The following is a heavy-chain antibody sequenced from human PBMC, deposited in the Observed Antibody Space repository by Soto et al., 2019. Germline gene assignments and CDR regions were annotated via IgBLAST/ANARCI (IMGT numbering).Heavy chain of an antibody. CDR3: ATGSPYCSGGSCYVSLFDY. J-gene: IGHJ4*02. CDR1: GYTLTELS. V-gene: IGHV1-24*01. CDR2: FDPEDGET. D-gene: IGHD2-15*01. Sequence: ASVKVSCKVSGYTLTELSMHWVRQAPGKGLEWMGGFDPEDGETIYAQKFQGRVTMTEDTSSDTAYMELSSLRSEDTAVYYCATGSPYCSGGSCYVSLFDYWGQGTLVTVSS.